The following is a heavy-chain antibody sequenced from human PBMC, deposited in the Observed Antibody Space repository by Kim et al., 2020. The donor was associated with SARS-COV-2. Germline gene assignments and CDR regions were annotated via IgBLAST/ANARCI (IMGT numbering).Heavy chain of an antibody. V-gene: IGHV3-48*04. CDR3: ARAPGVVVPAAPSA. CDR2: ISSSSSTI. Sequence: RGSLRLSCAASGFTFSSYSMNWVRQAPGKGLEWVSYISSSSSTIYYADSVKGRFTISRDNAKNSLYLQMNSLRAEDTAVYYCARAPGVVVPAAPSAWGQGTLVTVSS. CDR1: GFTFSSYS. D-gene: IGHD2-2*01. J-gene: IGHJ4*02.